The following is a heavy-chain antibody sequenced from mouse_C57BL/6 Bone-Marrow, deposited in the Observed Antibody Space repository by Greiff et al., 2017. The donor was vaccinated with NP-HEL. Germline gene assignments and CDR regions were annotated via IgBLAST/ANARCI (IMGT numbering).Heavy chain of an antibody. CDR1: EYEFPSHD. J-gene: IGHJ1*03. D-gene: IGHD2-3*01. V-gene: IGHV5-2*01. CDR2: INSDGGST. CDR3: ARQGDGYYGYFDV. Sequence: EVQLVESGGGLVQPGESLTLSCESNEYEFPSHDMSWVRKTPEQRLELVAAINSDGGSTYYPDTMERRFIISRDNTKKTLYLQRSRLRSEDTALYYCARQGDGYYGYFDVWGTGTTVTVSS.